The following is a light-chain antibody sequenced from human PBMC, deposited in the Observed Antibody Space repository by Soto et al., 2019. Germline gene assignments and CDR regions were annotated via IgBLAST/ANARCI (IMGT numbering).Light chain of an antibody. CDR2: GAS. CDR1: QSVRSN. V-gene: IGKV3-15*01. Sequence: EIVMTQSPATLSGSPGERATLSCRASQSVRSNLAWYQQKRGQAPRLLIYGASTRATGIPARFSGSGSGTEFTLTISSLQSEDFAVYYCQQYNDWPRTFGQGTKVEIK. J-gene: IGKJ1*01. CDR3: QQYNDWPRT.